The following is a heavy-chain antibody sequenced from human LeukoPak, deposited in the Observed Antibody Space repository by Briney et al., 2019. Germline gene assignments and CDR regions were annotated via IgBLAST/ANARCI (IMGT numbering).Heavy chain of an antibody. Sequence: SETLSLTCSVSGASTIAYYWSWIRQPPGKGLEWIGYIYYNGNMSYNPSLKSRVTISIDTSKNQFSLKLSSVTAADTAVYYCAREGAYFDYWGQGTLVTVSS. CDR1: GASTIAYY. CDR2: IYYNGNM. V-gene: IGHV4-59*01. CDR3: AREGAYFDY. J-gene: IGHJ4*02.